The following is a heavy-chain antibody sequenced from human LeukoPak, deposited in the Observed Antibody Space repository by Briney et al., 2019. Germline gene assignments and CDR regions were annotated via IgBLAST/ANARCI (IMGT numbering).Heavy chain of an antibody. CDR3: ARDYYGSGGLFDY. V-gene: IGHV1-18*01. CDR2: ISPYNGDT. Sequence: GASVKVSCKTSGCTFTSYGISWVRQAPGQGLEWMGWISPYNGDTNYAQKVQGRVTMTTDTSTSTAYMELRSLRSDDTAVYYCARDYYGSGGLFDYWGQGTLVTVSS. D-gene: IGHD3-10*01. J-gene: IGHJ4*02. CDR1: GCTFTSYG.